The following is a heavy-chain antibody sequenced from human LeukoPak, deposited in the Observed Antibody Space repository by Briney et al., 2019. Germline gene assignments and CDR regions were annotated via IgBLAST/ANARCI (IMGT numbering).Heavy chain of an antibody. Sequence: PSETLSLTCTVSGDSISSSSFFWGWIRQPPGKGLEWIGAVYSENTYYNPSLKGRVTISVDTSKNQFSLKLSSVTAADTAVYYCALQGGYSYGYGPLGYWGQGTLVTVSS. CDR1: GDSISSSSFF. CDR3: ALQGGYSYGYGPLGY. J-gene: IGHJ4*02. V-gene: IGHV4-39*07. CDR2: VYSENT. D-gene: IGHD5-18*01.